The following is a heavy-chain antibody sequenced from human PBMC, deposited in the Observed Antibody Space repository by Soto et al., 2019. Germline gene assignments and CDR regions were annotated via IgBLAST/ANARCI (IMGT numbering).Heavy chain of an antibody. J-gene: IGHJ4*02. V-gene: IGHV3-30-3*01. CDR2: ISYDGSNK. Sequence: QVQLVESGGGVVQPGRSLRLSCAASGFTFSSYAMHWVRQAPGKGLEWVAVISYDGSNKYYADSVKGRFTISRDNSKNXLYLQMNSRRAEDTAVYYCARDWVDGAVAGRALDYWGQGTLVTVSS. CDR3: ARDWVDGAVAGRALDY. D-gene: IGHD6-19*01. CDR1: GFTFSSYA.